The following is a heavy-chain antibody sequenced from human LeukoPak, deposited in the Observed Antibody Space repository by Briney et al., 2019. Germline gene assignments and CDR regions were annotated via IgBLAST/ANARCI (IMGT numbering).Heavy chain of an antibody. D-gene: IGHD3-10*01. CDR2: IYTRGST. J-gene: IGHJ5*01. CDR1: VGSTSSVRSY. CDR3: ATDGMVRGPDAWFDS. V-gene: IGHV4-61*02. Sequence: SETLSLTCTVSVGSTSSVRSYCGWIRPPAGKGLEWVGRIYTRGSTNYNPSLKRRVTMSVDTSKNQFSLKLSSVTAADTAVYYCATDGMVRGPDAWFDSWGQGTLVTVSS.